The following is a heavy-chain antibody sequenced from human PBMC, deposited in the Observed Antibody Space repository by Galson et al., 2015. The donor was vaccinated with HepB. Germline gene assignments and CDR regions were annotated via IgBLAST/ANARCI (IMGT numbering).Heavy chain of an antibody. D-gene: IGHD2-2*01. CDR2: ISYDGSNK. Sequence: SLRLSCAASGFTFSSYGMHWVRQAPGKGLEWVAVISYDGSNKYYADSVKGRFTISRDNSKNTLYLQMNSLRAEDTAVYCCAKGHYCSSTSCYLRAPWFDPWGQGTLVTVSS. V-gene: IGHV3-30*18. J-gene: IGHJ5*02. CDR1: GFTFSSYG. CDR3: AKGHYCSSTSCYLRAPWFDP.